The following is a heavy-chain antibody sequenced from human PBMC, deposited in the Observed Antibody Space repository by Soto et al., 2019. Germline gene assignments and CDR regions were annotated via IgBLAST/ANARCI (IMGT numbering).Heavy chain of an antibody. Sequence: ASVKVSCKASGYTFTSYGISWVLQAPGQGLEWMGWISGFNDDTNHAQKLQGRVTMTKDTSTSTAYMELRSLKSDDTAVYYCARSGSYYPARNWFGPWGQGTLVTVSS. CDR1: GYTFTSYG. CDR2: ISGFNDDT. J-gene: IGHJ5*02. CDR3: ARSGSYYPARNWFGP. V-gene: IGHV1-18*01. D-gene: IGHD3-10*01.